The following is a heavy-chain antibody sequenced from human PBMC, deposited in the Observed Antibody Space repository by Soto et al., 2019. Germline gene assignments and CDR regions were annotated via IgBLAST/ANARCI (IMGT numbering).Heavy chain of an antibody. J-gene: IGHJ4*02. CDR2: IIPIFGTA. D-gene: IGHD3-22*01. CDR1: GGSFTRHT. V-gene: IGHV1-69*01. Sequence: QVQLVQSGAEVRKPGSSARVSCKASGGSFTRHTISWVRQAPGPGREWMGGIIPIFGTANHAQKFQGRVTIIADESTSTGDMEVSSLRSYDTAIYYCARGWGYDSTDYYYAYWGQGTMVIVSS. CDR3: ARGWGYDSTDYYYAY.